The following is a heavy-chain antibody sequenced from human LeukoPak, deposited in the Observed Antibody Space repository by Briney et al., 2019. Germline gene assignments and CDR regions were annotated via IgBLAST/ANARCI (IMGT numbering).Heavy chain of an antibody. J-gene: IGHJ5*02. V-gene: IGHV3-23*01. CDR2: ISAGGGAT. CDR3: AKKATTVTGNNWFDP. Sequence: GGSLRLSCAVSGFAFSSYAMSWVRQAPGKGLEWVSIISAGGGATYYADSVKGRFTISRDNSKNTLFLQMHSLRVEDTAVYYCAKKATTVTGNNWFDPWGQGALVTVSS. D-gene: IGHD4-11*01. CDR1: GFAFSSYA.